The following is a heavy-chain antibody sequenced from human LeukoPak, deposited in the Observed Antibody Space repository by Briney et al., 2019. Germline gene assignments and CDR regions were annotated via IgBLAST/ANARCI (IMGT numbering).Heavy chain of an antibody. CDR3: ARGGTTAMVWYYYGMDV. J-gene: IGHJ6*02. CDR1: GFTFSSYS. Sequence: GGSLRLSCAASGFTFSSYSMNWVRQAPGKGLEWVSYISSSSSTIYYADSVKGRFTISRDNAKNSLYLQMNSLRAEDTAVYYCARGGTTAMVWYYYGMDVWGQGTTATVSS. D-gene: IGHD5-18*01. CDR2: ISSSSSTI. V-gene: IGHV3-48*01.